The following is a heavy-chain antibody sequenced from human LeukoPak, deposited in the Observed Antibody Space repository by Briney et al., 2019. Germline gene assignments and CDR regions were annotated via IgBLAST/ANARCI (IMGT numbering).Heavy chain of an antibody. D-gene: IGHD1-26*01. J-gene: IGHJ4*02. V-gene: IGHV3-11*04. Sequence: GGALRLSCAASGFTFSDYYMSWIRQAPGKGLERVSYISSSGSTIYYADSLKGRFPISRDNAKNSLYLQMNSLRAEDTAVYYCAREIVLTSVGHFDYWGQGTLVTVSS. CDR2: ISSSGSTI. CDR3: AREIVLTSVGHFDY. CDR1: GFTFSDYY.